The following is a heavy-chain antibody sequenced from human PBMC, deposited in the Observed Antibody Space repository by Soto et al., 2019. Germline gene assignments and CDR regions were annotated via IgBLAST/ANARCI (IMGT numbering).Heavy chain of an antibody. CDR2: ISSSGSTI. Sequence: GGSLRLSCAASGFTFSSYEMNWVRQAPGKGLEWVSYISSSGSTIYYADSVKGRFTISRDNAKNSLYLQMNSLRAEDTAVYYCARTAFYCSSTSCYYYYYMDVWGKGTTVTVSS. V-gene: IGHV3-48*03. D-gene: IGHD2-2*01. CDR1: GFTFSSYE. CDR3: ARTAFYCSSTSCYYYYYMDV. J-gene: IGHJ6*03.